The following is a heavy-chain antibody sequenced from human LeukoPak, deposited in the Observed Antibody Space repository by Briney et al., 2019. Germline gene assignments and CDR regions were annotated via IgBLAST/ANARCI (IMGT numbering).Heavy chain of an antibody. Sequence: SETLSLTCTVSGDSISSYYWGWIRQPPGKGLEWIGSIYHSGSTYFNPSLKSRVTISVDTSKNQFSLKLSSVTAADTAVYYCARDNVSSWYSPYYYYGMDVWGKGTTVTVSS. CDR2: IYHSGST. J-gene: IGHJ6*04. CDR1: GDSISSYY. V-gene: IGHV4-38-2*02. D-gene: IGHD6-13*01. CDR3: ARDNVSSWYSPYYYYGMDV.